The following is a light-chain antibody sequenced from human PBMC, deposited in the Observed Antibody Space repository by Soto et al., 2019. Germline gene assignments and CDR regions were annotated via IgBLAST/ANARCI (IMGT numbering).Light chain of an antibody. CDR2: AAS. CDR3: QQSYSTPPWT. CDR1: QGISSN. J-gene: IGKJ1*01. V-gene: IGKV1-9*01. Sequence: PFTQSPPFLSASVGDRVTITCRASQGISSNLAWYQHKPGKAPKLLIYAASTLQSGVPSRFSGSGSGTEFTLTISSLQTEDFATYYGQQSYSTPPWTFGQGTKVDIK.